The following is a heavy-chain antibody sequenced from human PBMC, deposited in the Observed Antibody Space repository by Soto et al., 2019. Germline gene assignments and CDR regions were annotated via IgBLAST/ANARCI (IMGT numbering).Heavy chain of an antibody. V-gene: IGHV1-69*08. D-gene: IGHD5-12*01. CDR1: GGTFSSYT. CDR3: ARAEDIVATIGAFDI. CDR2: IIPILGTA. Sequence: SVKVSCKASGGTFSSYTISWVRQAPGQGLEWMGRIIPILGTANYAQKFQGRVTITADKSTSTAYMELSSLRSEDTAVYYCARAEDIVATIGAFDIWGQGTMVTVAS. J-gene: IGHJ3*02.